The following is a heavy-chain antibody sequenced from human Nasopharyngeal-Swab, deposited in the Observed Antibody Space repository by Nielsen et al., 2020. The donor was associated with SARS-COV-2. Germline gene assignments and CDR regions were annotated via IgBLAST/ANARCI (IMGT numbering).Heavy chain of an antibody. CDR3: ARTYYDILTGYLKFDP. CDR1: GGSISSGDYY. D-gene: IGHD3-9*01. CDR2: IYYSGST. Sequence: SETLSLTCTVSGGSISSGDYYWSWIRQPPGKGLEWIGYIYYSGSTYYNPSLKSRVTISVDTSKNQFSLKLSSVTAADTAVYYCARTYYDILTGYLKFDPWGQGTLVTVSS. J-gene: IGHJ5*02. V-gene: IGHV4-30-4*01.